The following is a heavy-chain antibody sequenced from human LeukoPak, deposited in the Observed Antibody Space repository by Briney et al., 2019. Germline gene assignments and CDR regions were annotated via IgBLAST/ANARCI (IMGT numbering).Heavy chain of an antibody. J-gene: IGHJ4*02. CDR1: GFTFSSYA. CDR3: AKEVVVVITTPTEAGFDY. D-gene: IGHD3-22*01. CDR2: ISGSDGST. V-gene: IGHV3-23*01. Sequence: GGSLRLSCAASGFTFSSYAMSWVRQAPGKGLEWVSAISGSDGSTYYADSVKGRFTISRDNSKNTLYLQMNSLRAEDTAVYYCAKEVVVVITTPTEAGFDYWGQGTLVTVSS.